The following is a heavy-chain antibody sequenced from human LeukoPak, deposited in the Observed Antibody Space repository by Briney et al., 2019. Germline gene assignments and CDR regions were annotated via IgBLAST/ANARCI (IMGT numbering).Heavy chain of an antibody. CDR3: ARGRYSRTCRWLDP. Sequence: PGGSLRLSCAASGFTFSSYSMNWVRQAPGKGLEWVSSISSSSSYIYYADSVKGRFTISRDNSKNTLYLQMNSLRAEDTAVYYCARGRYSRTCRWLDPWGQGTLVTVSS. CDR2: ISSSSSYI. CDR1: GFTFSSYS. D-gene: IGHD4-11*01. J-gene: IGHJ5*02. V-gene: IGHV3-21*01.